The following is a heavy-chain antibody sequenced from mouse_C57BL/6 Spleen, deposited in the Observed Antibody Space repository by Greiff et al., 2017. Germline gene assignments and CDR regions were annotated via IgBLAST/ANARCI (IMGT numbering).Heavy chain of an antibody. D-gene: IGHD2-1*01. Sequence: QVQLKQPGAELVMPGASVKLSCKASGYTFTSYWMHWVKQRPGQGLEWIGEIDPSDSYTNYNQKFKGKSTLTVDKSSSTAYMQLSSLTSEDSAVYYCAKVYYGNSHWYFDVWGTGTTVTVSS. CDR2: IDPSDSYT. J-gene: IGHJ1*03. V-gene: IGHV1-69*01. CDR1: GYTFTSYW. CDR3: AKVYYGNSHWYFDV.